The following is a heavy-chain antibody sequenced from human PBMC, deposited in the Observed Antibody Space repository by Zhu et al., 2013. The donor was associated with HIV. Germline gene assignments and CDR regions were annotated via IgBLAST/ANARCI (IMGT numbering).Heavy chain of an antibody. J-gene: IGHJ4*02. CDR2: SALTMVT. CDR3: ASGGNFGY. V-gene: IGHV1-18*01. Sequence: VQLVQSGREGEEAWASVKVSCKASGYTFTSCGISWVRQALDKGLSGWDGSALTMVTQTNAQKLQGRVTMTTDTSTSTAYMELRSLRSDDTAVYYCASGGNFGYWGQGTLVTVSS. CDR1: GYTFTSCG. D-gene: IGHD2-15*01.